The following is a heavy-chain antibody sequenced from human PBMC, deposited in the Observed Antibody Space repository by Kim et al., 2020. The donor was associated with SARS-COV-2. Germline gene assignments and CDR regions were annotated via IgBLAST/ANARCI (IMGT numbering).Heavy chain of an antibody. V-gene: IGHV3-21*01. D-gene: IGHD3-22*01. CDR2: ISSSSSYI. J-gene: IGHJ3*02. Sequence: GGSLRLSCAASGFTFSSYSMNWVRQAPGKGLEWVSSISSSSSYIYYADSVKGRFTISRDNAKNSLYLQMNSLRAEDTAVYYCARDMIPRDAFDIWGQGTMVTVSS. CDR1: GFTFSSYS. CDR3: ARDMIPRDAFDI.